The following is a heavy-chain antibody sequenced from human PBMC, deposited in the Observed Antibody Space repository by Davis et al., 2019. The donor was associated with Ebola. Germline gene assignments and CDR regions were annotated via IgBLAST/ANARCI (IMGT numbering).Heavy chain of an antibody. CDR2: IIPVFGIP. D-gene: IGHD3-22*01. V-gene: IGHV1-69*13. CDR3: ARDRYSDGSGYFFEQSH. CDR1: GGTFSSYG. J-gene: IGHJ4*02. Sequence: SVKVSCKASGGTFSSYGISWVRRAPGQGLDWMGGIIPVFGIPKYAQKFQGRVTITADESTGTAYMELSSLGSEDTAVYYCARDRYSDGSGYFFEQSHWGQGTLVTVSS.